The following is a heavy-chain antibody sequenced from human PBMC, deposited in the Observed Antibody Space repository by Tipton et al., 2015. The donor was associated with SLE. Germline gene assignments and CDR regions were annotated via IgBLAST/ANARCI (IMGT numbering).Heavy chain of an antibody. Sequence: SLRLSCAASGFTFSSYAMSWVRQAPGKGLEWVSAISGSGGSTYYADSVKGRFTISRDNSKNTLYLQMNSLRAEDTAVYYCAKDISDTVTPDYWGQGTLVTVSS. D-gene: IGHD4-17*01. CDR3: AKDISDTVTPDY. CDR2: ISGSGGST. V-gene: IGHV3-23*01. J-gene: IGHJ4*02. CDR1: GFTFSSYA.